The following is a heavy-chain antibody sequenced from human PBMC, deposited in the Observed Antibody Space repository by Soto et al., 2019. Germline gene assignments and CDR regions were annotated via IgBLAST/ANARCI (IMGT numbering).Heavy chain of an antibody. CDR2: IWYDGSNK. D-gene: IGHD2-15*01. CDR1: GFTFSSYG. V-gene: IGHV3-33*01. CDR3: ARDGYCSGGSCYTVPVFDY. Sequence: PGGSLRLSCAASGFTFSSYGMHWVRQAPGKGLEGVAVIWYDGSNKYYADSVKGRFTISRDNSKNTLHLQMNSLRAEDTAVYYCARDGYCSGGSCYTVPVFDYWGQGTLVTVSS. J-gene: IGHJ4*02.